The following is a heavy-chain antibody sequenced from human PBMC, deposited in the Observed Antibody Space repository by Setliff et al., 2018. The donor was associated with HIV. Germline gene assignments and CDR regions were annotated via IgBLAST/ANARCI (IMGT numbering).Heavy chain of an antibody. CDR1: GDTLGSYA. D-gene: IGHD7-27*01. Sequence: SVKVSCKTSGDTLGSYAITWVRQAPGQGLEWMGRIIPIFGTADYAQKFQGRVTLTADESTSIAYMELNSLRSEDTAVYYCARGRASGSANSGWGQGTLVTVSS. V-gene: IGHV1-69*13. J-gene: IGHJ4*02. CDR3: ARGRASGSANSG. CDR2: IIPIFGTA.